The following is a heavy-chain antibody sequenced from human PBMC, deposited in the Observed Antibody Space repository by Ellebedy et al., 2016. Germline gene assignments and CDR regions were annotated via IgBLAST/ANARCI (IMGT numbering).Heavy chain of an antibody. J-gene: IGHJ6*02. CDR1: GGSISSYY. CDR2: IYTCGST. V-gene: IGHV4-4*07. D-gene: IGHD4-17*01. Sequence: SETLSLXXTVSGGSISSYYLSWIRQPAGKGLEWIGRIYTCGSTNYNPSLKSRVTMSVDTSKNQFSLKLRSVAAADTAVYYCARGDHYGDYRDYYYGMDVWGQGTTVTVSS. CDR3: ARGDHYGDYRDYYYGMDV.